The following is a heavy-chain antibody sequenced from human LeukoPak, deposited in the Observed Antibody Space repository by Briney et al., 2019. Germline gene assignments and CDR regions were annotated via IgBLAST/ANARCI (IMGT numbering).Heavy chain of an antibody. CDR1: GGSINRYY. J-gene: IGHJ6*02. CDR2: VYYSGSI. V-gene: IGHV4-59*13. Sequence: SETLSLTCTVSGGSINRYYWSWIRQPPGKGLEWIGFVYYSGSINYNPSLKSRVTISVDTSNNQFSLKLSSVTAADTAVYYCARLSRIAADGAYSYHSMDVWGQGTTVTVSS. D-gene: IGHD6-13*01. CDR3: ARLSRIAADGAYSYHSMDV.